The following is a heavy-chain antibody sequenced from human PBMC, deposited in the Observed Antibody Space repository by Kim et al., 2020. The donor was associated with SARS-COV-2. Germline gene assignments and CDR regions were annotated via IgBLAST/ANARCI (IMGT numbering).Heavy chain of an antibody. V-gene: IGHV4-59*01. CDR3: ARDPKYAMDV. Sequence: TNYNPSRKSRASVSVDTSRKQFSLKLSSVTAADTAVYYCARDPKYAMDVWGQGTTVTVSS. J-gene: IGHJ6*02. CDR2: T.